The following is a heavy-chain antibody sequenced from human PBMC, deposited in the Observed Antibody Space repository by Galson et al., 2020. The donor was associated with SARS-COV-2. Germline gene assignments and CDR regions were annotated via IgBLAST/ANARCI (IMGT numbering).Heavy chain of an antibody. D-gene: IGHD6-6*01. CDR1: GFTFSSYS. CDR3: ARGIAARPFDY. V-gene: IGHV3-48*04. CDR2: ISSSSSTI. Sequence: GESLKISCAASGFTFSSYSMNWVRQAPGKGLEWVSYISSSSSTIYYADSVKGRFTISRDNAKNSLYLQMNSLRAEDTAVYYCARGIAARPFDYWAREPWSPSPQ. J-gene: IGHJ4*02.